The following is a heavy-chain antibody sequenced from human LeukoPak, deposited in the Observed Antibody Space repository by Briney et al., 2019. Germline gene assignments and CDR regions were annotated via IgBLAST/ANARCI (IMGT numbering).Heavy chain of an antibody. Sequence: SQTLSLTCTVSGGSISSGGYYWSWIRQHPGKGLEWIGYIYYSGSTYYNPSLKSRVTISVDTSKNQFSLKLSSVTGADTAVYYCARVVSAMPNWFDPWGQGTLVTVSS. D-gene: IGHD2-2*01. J-gene: IGHJ5*02. CDR1: GGSISSGGYY. CDR2: IYYSGST. CDR3: ARVVSAMPNWFDP. V-gene: IGHV4-31*03.